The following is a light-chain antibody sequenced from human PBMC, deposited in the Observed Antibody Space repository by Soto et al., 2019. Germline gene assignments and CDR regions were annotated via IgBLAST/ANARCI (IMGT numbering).Light chain of an antibody. V-gene: IGKV3-11*01. CDR3: QQRSNWPST. CDR1: QSVSSY. Sequence: EIVLTQSPATRSLSPGERAALSCRASQSVSSYLAWYQQKPGQAPRLLIYDASKRATGIPARFSGSGSGTDFTLTISSLEPVDFAVYFCQQRSNWPSTFGGGTKVEI. CDR2: DAS. J-gene: IGKJ4*01.